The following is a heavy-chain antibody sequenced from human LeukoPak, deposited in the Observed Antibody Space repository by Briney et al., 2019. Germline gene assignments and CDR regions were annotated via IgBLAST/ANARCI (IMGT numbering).Heavy chain of an antibody. Sequence: ASVKVSCKASGCTFTTYDINWVRQATGQGLEWMGWMNPNSGNTGHTQKFQGRVTMTRNTSISTAYMELSSLRSEDTAVYYCARGRGSGHKENWFDPWGQGTLVTVSS. CDR2: MNPNSGNT. CDR3: ARGRGSGHKENWFDP. V-gene: IGHV1-8*01. J-gene: IGHJ5*02. D-gene: IGHD6-19*01. CDR1: GCTFTTYD.